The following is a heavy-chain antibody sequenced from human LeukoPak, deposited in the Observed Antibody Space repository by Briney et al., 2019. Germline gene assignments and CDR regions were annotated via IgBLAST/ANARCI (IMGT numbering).Heavy chain of an antibody. CDR2: IIPIFGTA. D-gene: IGHD4-23*01. Sequence: ASVKVSCKASGGTFSSYAISWVRQAPGQGLGWMGGIIPIFGTANYAQKFQGRVTITTDESTSTAYMELSSLRSEDTAVYYCARETTVVTPRLGWFDPWGQGTLVTVSS. J-gene: IGHJ5*02. V-gene: IGHV1-69*05. CDR1: GGTFSSYA. CDR3: ARETTVVTPRLGWFDP.